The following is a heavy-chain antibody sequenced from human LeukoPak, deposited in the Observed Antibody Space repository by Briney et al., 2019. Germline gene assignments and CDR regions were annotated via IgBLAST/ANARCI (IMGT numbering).Heavy chain of an antibody. V-gene: IGHV3-53*01. Sequence: GGSLRLSCAASGFIVSGDFMSWVRQAPGKGLEWVPVIYSDGSTYYADSVKGRFTISRDNSKNTLYLQMKSLRAEDTAVYYCARDRDYYESSGYYSDYWGQGTLVTVSS. CDR1: GFIVSGDF. J-gene: IGHJ4*02. D-gene: IGHD3-22*01. CDR3: ARDRDYYESSGYYSDY. CDR2: IYSDGST.